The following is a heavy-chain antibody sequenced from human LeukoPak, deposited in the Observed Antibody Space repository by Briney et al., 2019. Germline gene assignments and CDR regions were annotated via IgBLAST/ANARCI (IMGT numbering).Heavy chain of an antibody. J-gene: IGHJ4*02. CDR1: GGSISSGSYY. D-gene: IGHD5-12*01. V-gene: IGHV4-61*02. Sequence: SETLSLTCTVSGGSISSGSYYWSWIRQPAGKGLEWIGRIYTSGSTNYNPSLKSRVTISVDTSKNQFSLKLSSVTAADTAVYYCAREGRGYSGYDYEAIGYWGQGTLVTVSS. CDR3: AREGRGYSGYDYEAIGY. CDR2: IYTSGST.